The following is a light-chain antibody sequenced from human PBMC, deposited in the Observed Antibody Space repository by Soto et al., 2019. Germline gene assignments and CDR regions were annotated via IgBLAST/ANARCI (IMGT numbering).Light chain of an antibody. CDR3: AAWDDSLKGYV. Sequence: QSVLTQPPSASGTPGQRVTISCSGSSSNIGSNTVNWYQQLPGTAPKLLIYSNNRRPSGVPDRFSGSKSGTSASLAISGLQSEDEADYYCAAWDDSLKGYVFGTGTNLTVL. J-gene: IGLJ1*01. V-gene: IGLV1-44*01. CDR2: SNN. CDR1: SSNIGSNT.